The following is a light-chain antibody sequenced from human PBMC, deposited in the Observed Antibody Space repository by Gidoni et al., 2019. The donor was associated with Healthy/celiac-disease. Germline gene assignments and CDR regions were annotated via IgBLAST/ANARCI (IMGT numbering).Light chain of an antibody. J-gene: IGLJ2*01. Sequence: SYELTPPPSVSVSLGQMARITCSGEALPKKYAYWYQQKPGQFPVLVIYKDSERPSGIPERFSGSSSGTIVTLTISGVQAEDEADYYCLSADSSGTDVVFGGGTKLTVL. V-gene: IGLV3-16*01. CDR2: KDS. CDR3: LSADSSGTDVV. CDR1: ALPKKY.